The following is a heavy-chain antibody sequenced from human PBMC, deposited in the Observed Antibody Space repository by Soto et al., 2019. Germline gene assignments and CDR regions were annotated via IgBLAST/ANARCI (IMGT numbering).Heavy chain of an antibody. V-gene: IGHV4-34*01. J-gene: IGHJ4*02. CDR2: INHSGST. D-gene: IGHD2-15*01. Sequence: SETLSLTCAVYGGSFSGYYWSWIRQPPGKGLEWIGEINHSGSTNYNPSLKSRVTISVDTSKNQFSLKLSSVTAADTAVYYCARLVCSGGSCSSFYFDYWGQGPLVTVSS. CDR3: ARLVCSGGSCSSFYFDY. CDR1: GGSFSGYY.